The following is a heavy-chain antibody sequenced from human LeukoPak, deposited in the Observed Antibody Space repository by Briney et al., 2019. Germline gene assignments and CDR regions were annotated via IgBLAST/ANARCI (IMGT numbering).Heavy chain of an antibody. CDR2: ISTYNGDT. V-gene: IGHV1-18*01. Sequence: ASVKVSCKTSGYTFTRYGNTWVRQAPGQGLEWLGWISTYNGDTKYAQNLQGRVPMTRDTSTNTAYMELRSLRSDDTAVYYCARDPSNSSGRYIFFDFWGQGTLVAVSS. D-gene: IGHD6-13*01. CDR1: GYTFTRYG. J-gene: IGHJ4*02. CDR3: ARDPSNSSGRYIFFDF.